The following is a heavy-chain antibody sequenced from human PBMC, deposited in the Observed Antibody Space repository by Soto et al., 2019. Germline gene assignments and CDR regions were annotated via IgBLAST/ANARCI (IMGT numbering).Heavy chain of an antibody. CDR2: IYHSGST. V-gene: IGHV4-4*02. CDR3: ARDIVVVVAAAPHGYYYYGMDV. Sequence: PSETLSLTCAVSGGSISSSNWWSWVRQPPGKGLEWIGEIYHSGSTNYNPSLKSRVTISVDTSKNQFSLKLSSVTAADTAVYYCARDIVVVVAAAPHGYYYYGMDVWGQGTTVTVSS. CDR1: GGSISSSNW. D-gene: IGHD2-15*01. J-gene: IGHJ6*02.